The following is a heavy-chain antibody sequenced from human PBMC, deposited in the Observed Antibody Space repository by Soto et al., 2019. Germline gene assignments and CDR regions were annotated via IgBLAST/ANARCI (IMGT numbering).Heavy chain of an antibody. D-gene: IGHD2-15*01. CDR2: ISSDNNYI. J-gene: IGHJ4*02. V-gene: IGHV3-21*02. CDR3: ARGRTCTGATCYGGGDY. Sequence: DVQLVESGGGLVKPGGSLRLSCVASGFTFTSYSMLWVRQPPGKGLEWVSSISSDNNYIYYADSVKGRFTISRDNAKNSRYLQMISLRAEATAVYYCARGRTCTGATCYGGGDYWGQGTLVTVSS. CDR1: GFTFTSYS.